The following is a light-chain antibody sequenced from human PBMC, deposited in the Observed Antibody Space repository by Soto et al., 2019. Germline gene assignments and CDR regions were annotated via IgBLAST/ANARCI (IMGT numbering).Light chain of an antibody. J-gene: IGKJ4*01. Sequence: DVVMTQSPLSLPVTLGQSASISCRSSQSLVHSDGNTYLHWYQQRTGQSPRRLIYKVSNRDSGVPDRFSGSESGTDFTLKISRMEAADVGVYSCMQGTHWPFTFGGGTNVEIK. CDR3: MQGTHWPFT. V-gene: IGKV2-30*02. CDR2: KVS. CDR1: QSLVHSDGNTY.